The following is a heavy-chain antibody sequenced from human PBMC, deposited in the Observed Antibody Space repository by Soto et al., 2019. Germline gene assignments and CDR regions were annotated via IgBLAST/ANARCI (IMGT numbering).Heavy chain of an antibody. CDR1: GFTVSSNY. D-gene: IGHD2-15*01. J-gene: IGHJ6*02. CDR3: AGSGNGYYYYGMDV. V-gene: IGHV3-53*01. Sequence: PGGSLRLSCAASGFTVSSNYMSWVRQAPGKGLEWVSVIYSGGSTYYADSVKGRFTISRDNSKNTLYLQMNSLRAVDTAVYYCAGSGNGYYYYGMDVWGQGTTVTVSS. CDR2: IYSGGST.